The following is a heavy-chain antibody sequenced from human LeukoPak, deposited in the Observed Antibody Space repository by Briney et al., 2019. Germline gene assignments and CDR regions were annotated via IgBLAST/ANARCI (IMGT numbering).Heavy chain of an antibody. CDR2: ISYDGSNK. Sequence: GGSLRLSCAASGFTFSSYGMHWVCQAPGKGLEWVAVISYDGSNKYYADSVKGRFTISRDNSKNTLYLQMNSLRAEDTAVYYCAKEGGYFDWPFTFDYWGQGTLVTVSS. D-gene: IGHD3-9*01. J-gene: IGHJ4*02. V-gene: IGHV3-30*18. CDR1: GFTFSSYG. CDR3: AKEGGYFDWPFTFDY.